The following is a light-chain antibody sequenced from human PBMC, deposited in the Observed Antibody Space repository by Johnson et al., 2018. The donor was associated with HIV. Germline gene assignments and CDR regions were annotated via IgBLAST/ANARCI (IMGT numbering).Light chain of an antibody. CDR2: ENN. J-gene: IGLJ1*01. CDR3: GTWDSSLSAHFV. V-gene: IGLV1-51*02. CDR1: SSNIGNNY. Sequence: QSVLTQPPSVSAAPGQKVTISCSGSSSNIGNNYVSWYQQFPGTAPKLLIYENNKRPSGIPDRFSGSKSGTSATLGITGLQTGDEADYYCGTWDSSLSAHFVFGTGNKITVL.